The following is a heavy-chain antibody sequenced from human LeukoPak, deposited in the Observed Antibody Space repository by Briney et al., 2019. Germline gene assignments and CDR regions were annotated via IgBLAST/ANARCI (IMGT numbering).Heavy chain of an antibody. Sequence: PSETLSLTCTVSGDSINSHHWNWIRQPPGKGLEWIGYMYYSGSTKYNPSLKSRVVISIDTSKNQFSLKLSSVTAADTAVYYCARDTYDYYFDPWGQGTLVTVSS. CDR3: ARDTYDYYFDP. CDR2: MYYSGST. D-gene: IGHD5-12*01. V-gene: IGHV4-59*11. CDR1: GDSINSHH. J-gene: IGHJ5*02.